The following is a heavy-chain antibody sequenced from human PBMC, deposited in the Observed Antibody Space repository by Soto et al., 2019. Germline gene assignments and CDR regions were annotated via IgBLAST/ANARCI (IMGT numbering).Heavy chain of an antibody. J-gene: IGHJ6*03. V-gene: IGHV3-72*01. Sequence: GGSLRLSCAASGFTFSDHYMDWVRQAPGKGLEWVGRTRNKANSYTTEYAASVKGRFTISRDDSKNSLYLQMNSLKTEDTAVYYCAREPTNILTGYPGIYYYYYMDVWGKGTTVTVSS. CDR2: TRNKANSYTT. D-gene: IGHD3-9*01. CDR3: AREPTNILTGYPGIYYYYYMDV. CDR1: GFTFSDHY.